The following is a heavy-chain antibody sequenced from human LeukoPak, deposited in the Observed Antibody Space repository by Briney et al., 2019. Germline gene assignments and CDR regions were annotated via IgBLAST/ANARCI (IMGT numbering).Heavy chain of an antibody. V-gene: IGHV3-21*01. J-gene: IGHJ4*02. CDR2: ISISNTYI. Sequence: PGGSLRLSCAASGFTFSSYEMNWVRQAPGKGLEWVSSISISNTYIYYVDSVKGRFTISRDNAKSSLYLQMNSLRAEDTAVYYCARGGYSSSPDQFDYWGQGTLVTVSS. CDR1: GFTFSSYE. D-gene: IGHD6-13*01. CDR3: ARGGYSSSPDQFDY.